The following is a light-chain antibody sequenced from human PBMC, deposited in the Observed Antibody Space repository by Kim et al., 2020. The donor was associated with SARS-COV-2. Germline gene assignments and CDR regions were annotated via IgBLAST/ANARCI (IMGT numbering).Light chain of an antibody. J-gene: IGLJ2*01. CDR2: GKN. V-gene: IGLV3-19*01. Sequence: SSELTQDPAMSVALGQTVRITCQGDSSRSYYASWYQQKPGQAPVLVIYGKNNRPSGIPDRFSGSTSGDTGALTITGAQAEAEADYYCNSRDSSGNHVVFG. CDR3: NSRDSSGNHVV. CDR1: SSRSYY.